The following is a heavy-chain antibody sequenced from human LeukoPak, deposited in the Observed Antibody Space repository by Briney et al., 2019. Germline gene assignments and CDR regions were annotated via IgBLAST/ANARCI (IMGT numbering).Heavy chain of an antibody. CDR1: DDSITIYY. Sequence: PSETLSLTCTVSDDSITIYYWSWIRQPPGKGLEWIGYIDHTGITNYNPSLNSRVTISVDTSKNQFSLKLSSVTAADTAVYYCARGKEVITMLRGLKPGYYFDYWGQGTLVTVSS. CDR3: ARGKEVITMLRGLKPGYYFDY. CDR2: IDHTGIT. V-gene: IGHV4-59*01. D-gene: IGHD3-10*01. J-gene: IGHJ4*02.